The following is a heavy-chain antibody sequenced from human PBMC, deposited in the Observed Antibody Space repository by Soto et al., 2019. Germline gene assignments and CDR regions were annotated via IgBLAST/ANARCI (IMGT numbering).Heavy chain of an antibody. D-gene: IGHD4-17*01. CDR2: IGGDGEST. CDR3: AKVGGFDP. V-gene: IGHV3-23*01. J-gene: IGHJ5*02. CDR1: GFTFSRYA. Sequence: EEQLLESGGGLVKPGGSLRLSCAASGFTFSRYAMSWVRQIPGKGLECVSAIGGDGESTHYADSVKGRFTSSRDNSKNTLYLQLNSLRVEDTAVYYCAKVGGFDPWGQGTLVTVAS.